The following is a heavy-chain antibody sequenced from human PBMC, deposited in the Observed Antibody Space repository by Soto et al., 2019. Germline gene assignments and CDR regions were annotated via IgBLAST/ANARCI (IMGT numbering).Heavy chain of an antibody. CDR3: ARIAAAGRYCYYYGMDV. V-gene: IGHV4-59*01. J-gene: IGHJ6*02. D-gene: IGHD6-13*01. CDR2: IYYSGST. CDR1: GGSISSYY. Sequence: SETLSLTCTVSGGSISSYYWSWIRQPPGKGLEWIGYIYYSGSTNYNPSLKSRVTISVDTSKNQFSLKLSSVTAADTAVYYRARIAAAGRYCYYYGMDVWGQGTTVTGSS.